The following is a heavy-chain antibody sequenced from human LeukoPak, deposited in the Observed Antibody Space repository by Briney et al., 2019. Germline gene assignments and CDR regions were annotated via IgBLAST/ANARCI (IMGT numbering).Heavy chain of an antibody. CDR3: ARFRGVAAAGSFDY. CDR2: IYHGGTT. Sequence: SETLSLTCAVSGGSISSGGSYWSWVRQPPGKGLEWIGYIYHGGTTYYNPSLKSRVTMSLDRSKNQFSLNLYSVTAADTAVYFCARFRGVAAAGSFDYWGQGTLVTVSS. V-gene: IGHV4-30-2*01. CDR1: GGSISSGGSY. J-gene: IGHJ4*02. D-gene: IGHD6-13*01.